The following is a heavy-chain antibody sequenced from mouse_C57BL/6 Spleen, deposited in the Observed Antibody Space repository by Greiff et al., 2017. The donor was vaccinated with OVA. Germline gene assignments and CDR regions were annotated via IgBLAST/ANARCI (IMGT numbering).Heavy chain of an antibody. CDR3: ASLDRYYAMDY. CDR1: GYTFTSYW. V-gene: IGHV1-69*01. CDR2: IDPSDSYT. Sequence: QVQLQQPGAELVMPGASVKLSCKASGYTFTSYWMHWVKQRPGQGLEWIGEIDPSDSYTNYNQKFKGKSTLTVDKSSSTAYMKLSSLTSEDSAVYYCASLDRYYAMDYWGQGTSVTVSS. D-gene: IGHD3-2*01. J-gene: IGHJ4*01.